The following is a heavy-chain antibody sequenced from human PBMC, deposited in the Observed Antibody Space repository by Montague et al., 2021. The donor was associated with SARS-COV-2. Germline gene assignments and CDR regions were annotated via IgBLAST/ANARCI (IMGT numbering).Heavy chain of an antibody. D-gene: IGHD3-3*01. CDR1: GGSISSSSHY. V-gene: IGHV4-39*01. Sequence: SETLSLTCTVSGGSISSSSHYWGWIRQPPGKGLDWIGSIYYSGSTYYKPSLKSRVTIYVDTSKIQFSLKLSSVTAADTAVYYCARHSGRDTIFGVITIPDAFDIWGQGTTVTVSS. J-gene: IGHJ3*02. CDR3: ARHSGRDTIFGVITIPDAFDI. CDR2: IYYSGST.